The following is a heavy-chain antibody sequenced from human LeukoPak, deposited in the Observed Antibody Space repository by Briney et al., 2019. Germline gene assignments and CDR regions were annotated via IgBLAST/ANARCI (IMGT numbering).Heavy chain of an antibody. CDR3: GRWRGMYDY. V-gene: IGHV3-48*03. D-gene: IGHD2-8*02. J-gene: IGHJ4*02. CDR1: RYTLSALV. CDR2: ISSSGTTI. Sequence: RGSLCPSPVPSRYTLSALVFRCGTQAPGQALEWVSYISSSGTTIYYADSVKGRFTLSRDNAKNSLYLQMNSQRAEDRALQDGGRWRGMYDYWGQGTLVIVSS.